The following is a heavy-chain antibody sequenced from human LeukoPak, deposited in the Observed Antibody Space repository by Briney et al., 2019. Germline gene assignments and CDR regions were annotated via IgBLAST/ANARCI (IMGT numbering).Heavy chain of an antibody. J-gene: IGHJ4*02. D-gene: IGHD3-10*01. CDR3: AADLTPFGVNAGIGH. V-gene: IGHV3-33*01. Sequence: DGNNESYTDSVQARFKVSRDISENTLYLQMNSLRVDDTAVYYCAADLTPFGVNAGIGHWGQGILVTVSS. CDR2: DGNNE.